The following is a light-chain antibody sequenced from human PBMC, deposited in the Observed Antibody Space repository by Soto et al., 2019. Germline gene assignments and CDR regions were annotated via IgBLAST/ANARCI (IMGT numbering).Light chain of an antibody. Sequence: EVVMTQSPATVSVSPGEGVTLSCRASQTISNDLAWYQQKPGQAPRLLIYGASTRATGVPARFSGGVSGTEFTLSISRLQSEDFAFYYCQQNNKWPPVTFGGGTKVESK. CDR2: GAS. J-gene: IGKJ4*01. V-gene: IGKV3-15*01. CDR1: QTISND. CDR3: QQNNKWPPVT.